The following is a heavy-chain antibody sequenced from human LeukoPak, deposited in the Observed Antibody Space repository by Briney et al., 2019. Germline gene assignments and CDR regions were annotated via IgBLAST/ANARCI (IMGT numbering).Heavy chain of an antibody. CDR2: ISSGSSTK. CDR1: GFTFNSYS. Sequence: AGGSLRLSCAASGFTFNSYSMNWVRQAPGKGLEWVSYISSGSSTKYYADSVKGRFTISRDNAKNSLYLQMNSLRAEDTAVYYCATPPGDYWGQGTLVTVSS. CDR3: ATPPGDY. J-gene: IGHJ4*02. V-gene: IGHV3-48*04.